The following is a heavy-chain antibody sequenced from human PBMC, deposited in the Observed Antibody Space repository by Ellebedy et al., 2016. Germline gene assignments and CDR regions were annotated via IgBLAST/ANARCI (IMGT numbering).Heavy chain of an antibody. CDR1: GFTFSSYA. V-gene: IGHV3-23*01. Sequence: GGSLRLSCAASGFTFSSYAMSWVRQAPGKGLEWVSAISGSGGSTYYADSVKGRFTISRDNSKNTLYLQMNSLRAEDTAVYYCAKARDIVVVVAALFDYWGQGTLVTVSS. CDR3: AKARDIVVVVAALFDY. CDR2: ISGSGGST. D-gene: IGHD2-15*01. J-gene: IGHJ4*02.